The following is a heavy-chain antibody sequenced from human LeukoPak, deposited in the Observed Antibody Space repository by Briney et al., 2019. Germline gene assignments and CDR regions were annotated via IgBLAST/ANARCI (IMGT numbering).Heavy chain of an antibody. J-gene: IGHJ2*01. CDR2: IYTSGST. Sequence: PSETLSLTCTVSGGSISSGSYYWSCIPQPAGKRLEWIGRIYTSGSTNYNPSLKSRVTISVDTSKNRFSLKLSSVTAADTAVYYCARDALYSSSVDLWGRGTLVTVSS. CDR1: GGSISSGSYY. D-gene: IGHD6-6*01. V-gene: IGHV4-61*02. CDR3: ARDALYSSSVDL.